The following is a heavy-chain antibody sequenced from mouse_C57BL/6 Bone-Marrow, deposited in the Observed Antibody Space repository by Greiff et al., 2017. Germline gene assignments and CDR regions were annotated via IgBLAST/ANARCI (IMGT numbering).Heavy chain of an antibody. CDR3: ARLILRYYAMDY. V-gene: IGHV1-80*01. Sequence: QVQLKQSGAELVKPGASVKISCKASGYAFSSYWMNWVKQRPGKGLEWIGQIYPGDGDTNYNGKFKGKATLTADKSSSTAYMQRSSLTSEDSAVYFCARLILRYYAMDYWGQGTSVTVSS. J-gene: IGHJ4*01. CDR2: IYPGDGDT. CDR1: GYAFSSYW. D-gene: IGHD1-1*01.